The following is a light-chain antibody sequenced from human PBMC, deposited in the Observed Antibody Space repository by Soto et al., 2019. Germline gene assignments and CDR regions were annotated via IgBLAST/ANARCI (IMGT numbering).Light chain of an antibody. V-gene: IGLV2-14*01. CDR3: SSYTSISTYV. J-gene: IGLJ1*01. CDR2: EVT. Sequence: QSVLTQPASVSGSPGQSITISCTGSSSDVGGFNYVSWYQQHPGKAPKVMIYEVTYRPSGVSNRFSGSKSGNTASLTISGLQAEDEADYYCSSYTSISTYVFGTGTKVTVL. CDR1: SSDVGGFNY.